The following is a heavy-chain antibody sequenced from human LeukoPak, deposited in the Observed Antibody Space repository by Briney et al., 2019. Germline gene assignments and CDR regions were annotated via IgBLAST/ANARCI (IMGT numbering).Heavy chain of an antibody. CDR2: IYYGSSA. CDR3: VRRAAAESYSYGMDV. CDR1: GASFSDTSHY. D-gene: IGHD6-13*01. V-gene: IGHV4-39*02. J-gene: IGHJ6*01. Sequence: PSETLSLTCTVSGASFSDTSHYWGWVRQPPGKGLEWIGNIYYGSSAYYSPSLQSRVTISADTSETHFSLRLTSVTAADTAVYFCVRRAAAESYSYGMDVWGPGATVIVSS.